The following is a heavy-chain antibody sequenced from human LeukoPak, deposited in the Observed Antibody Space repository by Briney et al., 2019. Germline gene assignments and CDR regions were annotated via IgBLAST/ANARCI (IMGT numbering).Heavy chain of an antibody. D-gene: IGHD6-6*01. CDR2: INTNTGNP. Sequence: ASVKVSCKASGYTFTSYAMNWVRQAPGQGLEWMGWINTNTGNPTYAQGFTGRFVFSLDTSVSTAYLQISSLKAEDTAVYYCARDSWYSSSSRPTNWFDPWGQGALVTVSS. J-gene: IGHJ5*02. CDR1: GYTFTSYA. CDR3: ARDSWYSSSSRPTNWFDP. V-gene: IGHV7-4-1*02.